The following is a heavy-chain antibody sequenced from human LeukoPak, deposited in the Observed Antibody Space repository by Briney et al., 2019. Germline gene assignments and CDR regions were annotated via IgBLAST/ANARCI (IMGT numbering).Heavy chain of an antibody. Sequence: SETLSLTCTVSGGSLSNYHWSWIRQPAGAGLEWIGRIYNGGSTTYSPSLKSRVTMSVDTSKNQFSLKVSSVTAADTAVYYCARDLVVVPAAPLLYDLYYLDVWGKGTTVTVSS. J-gene: IGHJ6*03. V-gene: IGHV4-4*07. D-gene: IGHD2-2*01. CDR3: ARDLVVVPAAPLLYDLYYLDV. CDR2: IYNGGST. CDR1: GGSLSNYH.